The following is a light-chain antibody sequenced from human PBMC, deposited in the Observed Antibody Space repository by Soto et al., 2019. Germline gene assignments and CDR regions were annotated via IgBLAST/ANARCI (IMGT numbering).Light chain of an antibody. CDR3: QQYGSFPWT. CDR1: HSVSANY. CDR2: GAS. V-gene: IGKV3-20*01. Sequence: LSPGTLSLSKGERATLSCRASHSVSANYLAWYHQKPGQPPRLLVYGASNRATGIPDRFSGSGSGTDFTLTISRLEPEDFAMFYCQQYGSFPWTFGQGTKVDIK. J-gene: IGKJ1*01.